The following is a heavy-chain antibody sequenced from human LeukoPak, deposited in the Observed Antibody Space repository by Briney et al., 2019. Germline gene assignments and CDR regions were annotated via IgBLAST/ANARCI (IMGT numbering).Heavy chain of an antibody. Sequence: PSQTLSLTCTVSGGSISSGSYYWSWIRQPAGKGLEWIGRIYTSGSTNYNPSLKSRVTISVDTSKNQFSLKLTSVTAADTAVYYCAREAVREVIGGLDYWGQGTLVTVSS. V-gene: IGHV4-61*02. CDR3: AREAVREVIGGLDY. CDR2: IYTSGST. CDR1: GGSISSGSYY. D-gene: IGHD3-10*01. J-gene: IGHJ4*02.